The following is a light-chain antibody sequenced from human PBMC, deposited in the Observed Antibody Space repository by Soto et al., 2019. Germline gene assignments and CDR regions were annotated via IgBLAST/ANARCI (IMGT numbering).Light chain of an antibody. Sequence: ETVMTQSPATLSVSPGERATLSCRASQSVSSNLAWYQQKPGLAPRLLIHGATKRTSGTPDRFSGTGSGTAFTLAISRLEPEDFAVYYCQQYVTSPAITFGQGTRLEIK. CDR1: QSVSSN. J-gene: IGKJ5*01. V-gene: IGKV3-20*01. CDR3: QQYVTSPAIT. CDR2: GAT.